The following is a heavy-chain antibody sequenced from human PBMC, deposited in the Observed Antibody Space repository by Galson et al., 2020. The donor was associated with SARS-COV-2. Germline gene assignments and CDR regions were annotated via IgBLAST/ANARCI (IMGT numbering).Heavy chain of an antibody. V-gene: IGHV4-39*01. CDR2: MYYSGDT. D-gene: IGHD1-26*01. CDR3: VRRPSRVGDTRGAFDI. CDR1: GASITSSGF. Sequence: ETSETLSLTCIVSGASITSSGFWGWIRQPPGKGLEWIGTMYYSGDTYYNPSLKSRVTISVDTSKNQFSLKLSSVTAADTAVYYCVRRPSRVGDTRGAFDIWGQGTMVTVSS. J-gene: IGHJ3*02.